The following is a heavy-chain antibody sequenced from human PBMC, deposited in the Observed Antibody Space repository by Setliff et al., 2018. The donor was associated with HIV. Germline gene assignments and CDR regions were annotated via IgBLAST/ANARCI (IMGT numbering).Heavy chain of an antibody. CDR2: ISSDGHNT. CDR3: AKARSDDHYLDSSGYLDD. CDR1: GFSFDDYT. D-gene: IGHD3-22*01. V-gene: IGHV3-43*01. J-gene: IGHJ4*02. Sequence: PGESLKISCEASGFSFDDYTMHWVRQGPGKGLEWVALISSDGHNTYHARSVKGRFTISRDNRKNSLYLQMNSLTIEDTALYFCAKARSDDHYLDSSGYLDDWGQGTLVTVSS.